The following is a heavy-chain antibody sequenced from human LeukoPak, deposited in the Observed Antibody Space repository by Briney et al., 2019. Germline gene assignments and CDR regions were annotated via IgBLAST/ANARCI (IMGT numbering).Heavy chain of an antibody. CDR3: ARAPLGYNWFDP. CDR1: GYTFTGYY. J-gene: IGHJ5*02. Sequence: ASVKVSCKASGYTFTGYYMHWVRQAPGQGLEWMGRINPNSGGTNYAQKFQGRFTMTKDTSISTGYMELSRLRSDDTAVYYCARAPLGYNWFDPWGQGTLVTVSS. V-gene: IGHV1-2*06. CDR2: INPNSGGT. D-gene: IGHD3-10*01.